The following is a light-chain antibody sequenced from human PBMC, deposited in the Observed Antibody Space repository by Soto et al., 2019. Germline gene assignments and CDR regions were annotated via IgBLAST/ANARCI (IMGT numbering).Light chain of an antibody. J-gene: IGLJ1*01. CDR2: DVS. CDR3: CSYAGDYTYV. V-gene: IGLV2-11*01. CDR1: SGDVGLYNY. Sequence: QSALTQPRSLTGFPGQSVTISCTGTSGDVGLYNYVSWYQQFPGKVPKLIIYDVSKRPSGVPDRFSASKSGITASLTISGLQTEDEGDYYCCSYAGDYTYVFGSGTKVTVL.